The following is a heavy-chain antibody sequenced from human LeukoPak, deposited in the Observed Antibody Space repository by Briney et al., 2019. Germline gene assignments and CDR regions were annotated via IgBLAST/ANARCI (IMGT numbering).Heavy chain of an antibody. CDR1: GDSFSGYSFY. D-gene: IGHD3-22*01. V-gene: IGHV4-61*01. J-gene: IGHJ4*02. CDR3: ARYYDRSGYWSSPHFDY. Sequence: PSETLSLTCTVSGDSFSGYSFYWIWLRQPPGRGLQYIGYIHYTGRNNYNPSLKSRVTISVDTSKNQFSLKLSSVTAADTAVYYCARYYDRSGYWSSPHFDYWGQGTLVTVSS. CDR2: IHYTGRN.